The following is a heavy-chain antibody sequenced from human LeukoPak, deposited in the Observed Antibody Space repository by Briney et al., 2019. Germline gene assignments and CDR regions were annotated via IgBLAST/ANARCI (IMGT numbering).Heavy chain of an antibody. J-gene: IGHJ4*02. CDR3: ARLAPGIDY. CDR2: IYSGGST. Sequence: GGSLRLSCAASEFSAGSNYMTWVRQAPGKGLEWVSLIYSGGSTYYADSVKGRFTTSRDNSKNSLYLQMNSLRAEDTAVYYCARLAPGIDYWGQGTLVTVSS. V-gene: IGHV3-66*04. CDR1: EFSAGSNY.